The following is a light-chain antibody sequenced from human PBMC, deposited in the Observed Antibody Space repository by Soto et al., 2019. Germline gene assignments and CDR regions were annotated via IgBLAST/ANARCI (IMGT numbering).Light chain of an antibody. CDR2: AAS. CDR1: QSISSY. Sequence: DIQMTQSPSSLSASVGDRVTITCRASQSISSYLNWYQQKPGKAPKVLIYAASALQSGVPSRFSGRGSGTDFTLTISSLQPEDFATYYCQQSYTTPYTFGPGTSLEIK. V-gene: IGKV1-39*01. CDR3: QQSYTTPYT. J-gene: IGKJ2*01.